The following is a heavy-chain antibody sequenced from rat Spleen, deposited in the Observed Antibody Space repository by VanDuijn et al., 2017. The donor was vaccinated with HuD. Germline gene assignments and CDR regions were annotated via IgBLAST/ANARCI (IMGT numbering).Heavy chain of an antibody. CDR3: ARRGTAIPYNWFDY. CDR2: ISYDGSST. D-gene: IGHD1-2*01. CDR1: GFTFSDHY. V-gene: IGHV5-7*01. J-gene: IGHJ3*01. Sequence: EVRLVESGGGLVQPGRSLKLSCAASGFTFSDHYMAWVRQVPKKGLEWVAAISYDGSSTYYRDSVKGRFTISRDNAKSTLNLQMDSLRSEDTATYYCARRGTAIPYNWFDYWGQGILVTVSS.